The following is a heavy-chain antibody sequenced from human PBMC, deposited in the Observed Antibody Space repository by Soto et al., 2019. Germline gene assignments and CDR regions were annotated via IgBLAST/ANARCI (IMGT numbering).Heavy chain of an antibody. CDR3: ASHSYDYVWGSSREHDAFDI. J-gene: IGHJ3*02. D-gene: IGHD3-16*02. CDR1: GYTFTSYY. CDR2: INPSGGST. Sequence: ASVKVSCKASGYTFTSYYMHWVRQAPGQGLEWMGIINPSGGSTSYAQKFQGRVTMTRDTSTSTVYMELSSLRSEDTAVYYCASHSYDYVWGSSREHDAFDIWGQGTMVTVSS. V-gene: IGHV1-46*01.